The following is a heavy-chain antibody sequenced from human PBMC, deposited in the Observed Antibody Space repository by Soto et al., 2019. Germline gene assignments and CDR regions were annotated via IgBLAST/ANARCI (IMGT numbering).Heavy chain of an antibody. D-gene: IGHD2-15*01. J-gene: IGHJ4*02. Sequence: SETLSLTCTVSGGSISSGGYYWSWIRQHPVKGLEWIGYIYYSGSTYYNPSLKSRVTISVDTSKNKFSLKLSSVTAADTAVYYCARAVEHIVVVVDYLDYWGEGTLATVSS. V-gene: IGHV4-31*03. CDR2: IYYSGST. CDR1: GGSISSGGYY. CDR3: ARAVEHIVVVVDYLDY.